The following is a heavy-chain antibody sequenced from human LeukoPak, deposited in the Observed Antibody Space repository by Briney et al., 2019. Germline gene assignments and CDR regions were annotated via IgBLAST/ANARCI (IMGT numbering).Heavy chain of an antibody. CDR3: ARLRGYSGYARFDP. V-gene: IGHV1-69*05. CDR2: IIPIFGTA. D-gene: IGHD5-12*01. CDR1: GGTFSSYA. J-gene: IGHJ5*02. Sequence: ASVKVSCKASGGTFSSYAISWVRQAPGQGLEWMGGIIPIFGTANYAQKFQGRVTITTDESTGTAYMELSSLRSEDTAVYYCARLRGYSGYARFDPWGQGTLVTVSS.